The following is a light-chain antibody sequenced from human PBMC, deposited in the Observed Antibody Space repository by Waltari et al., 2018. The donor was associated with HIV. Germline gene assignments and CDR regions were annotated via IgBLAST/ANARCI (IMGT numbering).Light chain of an antibody. V-gene: IGKV3-11*01. J-gene: IGKJ3*01. CDR2: HAS. CDR3: LQWSNWPLT. Sequence: EIVLTQSPATLSLSPGERATLSCRASQSVRTSLSWYQQKPGQAPRLLISHASNRATGIPARFSGSGSGTDFTLTISSLEPEDFACDYCLQWSNWPLTFGPGTRVDVK. CDR1: QSVRTS.